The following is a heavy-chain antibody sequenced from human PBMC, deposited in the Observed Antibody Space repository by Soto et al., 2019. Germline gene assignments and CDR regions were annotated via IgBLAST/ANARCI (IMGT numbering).Heavy chain of an antibody. V-gene: IGHV5-51*01. Sequence: PXAALKISCKGCGYSFTSYWIGWVRQMPGKGLEWMGIIYPGDSDTRYSPSFQGQVTISADKSISTAYLQWSSLKASETAMYYCARLVKTGYYLGWFDPWGQGTLVTASS. CDR1: GYSFTSYW. D-gene: IGHD3-9*01. CDR2: IYPGDSDT. CDR3: ARLVKTGYYLGWFDP. J-gene: IGHJ5*02.